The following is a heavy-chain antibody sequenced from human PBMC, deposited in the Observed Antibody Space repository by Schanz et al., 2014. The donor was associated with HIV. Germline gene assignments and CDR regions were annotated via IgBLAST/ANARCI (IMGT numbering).Heavy chain of an antibody. V-gene: IGHV3-30-3*01. CDR1: GFTFNSYA. Sequence: QVQLVESGGGVVQHGRSLRLSCVASGFTFNSYAMHWVRQAPGKGLEWVTVISNDGSNKYYTDSVKGRFTISRDNSKNTLYLQMNSLRAEDTAVYYCARMEQLIIGYYYGMDVWGQGTTVTVSS. J-gene: IGHJ6*02. D-gene: IGHD3-16*01. CDR3: ARMEQLIIGYYYGMDV. CDR2: ISNDGSNK.